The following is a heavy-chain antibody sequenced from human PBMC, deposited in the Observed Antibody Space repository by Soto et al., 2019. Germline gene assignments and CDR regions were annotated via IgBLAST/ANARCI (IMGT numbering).Heavy chain of an antibody. CDR2: IRGDNAA. Sequence: EVQLLESGGGWVQPGGSLRLSCAASGFAFGNSVMGYVRQAPGKGLEWVSSIRGDNAAYYADSVKGRFTISRDNSNNMLYRQMSYLRIEDTAVYYCAKLRPREPGWGGYHFEHWGQGALVTVST. CDR1: GFAFGNSV. V-gene: IGHV3-23*01. CDR3: AKLRPREPGWGGYHFEH. D-gene: IGHD2-15*01. J-gene: IGHJ4*02.